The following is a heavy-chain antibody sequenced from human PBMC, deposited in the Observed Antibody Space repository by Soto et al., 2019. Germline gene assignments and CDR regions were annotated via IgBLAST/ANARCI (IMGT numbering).Heavy chain of an antibody. J-gene: IGHJ6*02. V-gene: IGHV1-46*03. Sequence: VASVKVSCKASGYTFTSYYMHWVRQAPGQGLEWMGIINPSGGSTSYAQKFQGRVTMTRDTSTSTVYMELSSLRSEDTAVYYCARGGQQWLPYYYYGMDVWGQGTTVTVSS. D-gene: IGHD6-19*01. CDR1: GYTFTSYY. CDR2: INPSGGST. CDR3: ARGGQQWLPYYYYGMDV.